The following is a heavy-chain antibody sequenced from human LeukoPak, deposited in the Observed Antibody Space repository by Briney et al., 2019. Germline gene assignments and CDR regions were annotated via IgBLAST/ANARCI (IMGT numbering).Heavy chain of an antibody. J-gene: IGHJ4*02. Sequence: PGGSLRLSCAASGFTFSNYGMHWVRQAPGKGLEWVAVIWYDGSNKYYADSVKGRFTISRDNSKSTLYLQMMSLRAEDTAVYYCARDIRSDYFDQWGQGTLVTVSS. CDR3: ARDIRSDYFDQ. V-gene: IGHV3-33*01. CDR1: GFTFSNYG. CDR2: IWYDGSNK.